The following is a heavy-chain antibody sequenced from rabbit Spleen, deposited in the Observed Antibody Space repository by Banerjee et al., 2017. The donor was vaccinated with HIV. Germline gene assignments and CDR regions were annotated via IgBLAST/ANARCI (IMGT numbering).Heavy chain of an antibody. Sequence: QSLEDSGGGLVQPGASLTLTCTASGFSFSNSYYICWVRQAPGKGLEWISCIAGSSSGFTYSATWAKGRFTISKTSSTTVTLQMTSLTVADTATYVCARDTGSSCSTYGMDLWGQGTLVTVS. CDR3: ARDTGSSCSTYGMDL. CDR2: IAGSSSGFT. J-gene: IGHJ6*01. CDR1: GFSFSNSYY. V-gene: IGHV1S40*01. D-gene: IGHD8-1*01.